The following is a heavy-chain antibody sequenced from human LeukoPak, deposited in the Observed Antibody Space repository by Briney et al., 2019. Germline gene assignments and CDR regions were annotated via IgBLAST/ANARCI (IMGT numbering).Heavy chain of an antibody. D-gene: IGHD3-16*02. V-gene: IGHV3-11*04. CDR3: ARDSVITFGGVIVTPFDY. Sequence: GGSLRLSCAASGFTFSDYYMSWIRQAPGKGLEWVSYISSSGSTIYYADSVKGRFTISRDNAKNSLYLQMNSLRAEDTAVYYCARDSVITFGGVIVTPFDYWSQGTLVTVSS. CDR1: GFTFSDYY. J-gene: IGHJ4*02. CDR2: ISSSGSTI.